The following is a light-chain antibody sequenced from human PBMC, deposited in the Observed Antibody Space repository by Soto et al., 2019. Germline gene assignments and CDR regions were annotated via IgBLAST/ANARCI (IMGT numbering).Light chain of an antibody. Sequence: ALTQPASVSGSPGQSITISCTGTSSDVGGYNYVSWYQQHPGKAPKLMIYDVSNRPSGVSNRFSGSKSGNTASLTISGLQAEDEADYYCSSYTSSSTYVFGTGTKVTV. V-gene: IGLV2-14*01. CDR3: SSYTSSSTYV. CDR2: DVS. J-gene: IGLJ1*01. CDR1: SSDVGGYNY.